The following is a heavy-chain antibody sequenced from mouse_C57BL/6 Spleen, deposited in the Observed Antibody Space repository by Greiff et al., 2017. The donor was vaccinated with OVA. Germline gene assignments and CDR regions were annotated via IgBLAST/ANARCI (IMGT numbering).Heavy chain of an antibody. CDR1: GFTFSDYG. J-gene: IGHJ2*01. D-gene: IGHD4-1*01. Sequence: EVHLVESGGGLVKPGGSLKLSCAASGFTFSDYGMHWVRQAPEKGLEWVAYISSGSSTIYYADKVKGRFTISRDYAKNTLFLQMTSLRSEDTAMYYCARPGDDWDFDYWGQGTTLTVSS. V-gene: IGHV5-17*01. CDR3: ARPGDDWDFDY. CDR2: ISSGSSTI.